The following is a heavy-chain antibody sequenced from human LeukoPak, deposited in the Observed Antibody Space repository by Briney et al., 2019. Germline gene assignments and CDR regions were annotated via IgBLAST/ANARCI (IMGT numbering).Heavy chain of an antibody. J-gene: IGHJ4*02. Sequence: ASVKVSCKASGYTFTNYAMHWVRQAPGQRLEWMGWINAGNGNTKYSQKFQGRVTITRDTSASTACMELSSLRSEDTAVYYCARDGSGSYGYFDYWGQGTLVTVSS. CDR3: ARDGSGSYGYFDY. D-gene: IGHD3-10*01. CDR2: INAGNGNT. V-gene: IGHV1-3*01. CDR1: GYTFTNYA.